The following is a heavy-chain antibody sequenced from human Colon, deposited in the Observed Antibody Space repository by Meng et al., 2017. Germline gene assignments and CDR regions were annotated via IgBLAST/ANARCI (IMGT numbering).Heavy chain of an antibody. CDR1: GGSISSGSYF. CDR3: ARALIAFDI. Sequence: SETLSLTCSVPGGSISSGSYFWTWIRQPPGKGLEWIGYIYNSGSTYYNPSLKSLVTMSMDTSKNQFALNVSYVTAADTAVYYCARALIAFDIWGQGIKVTVSS. V-gene: IGHV4-31*01. D-gene: IGHD3-16*01. J-gene: IGHJ3*02. CDR2: IYNSGST.